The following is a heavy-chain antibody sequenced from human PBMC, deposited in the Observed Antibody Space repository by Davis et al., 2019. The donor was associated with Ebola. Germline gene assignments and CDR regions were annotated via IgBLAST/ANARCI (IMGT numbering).Heavy chain of an antibody. Sequence: GESLKTSCAAFDFNFGTYGMHLVRPAPGKGLELVASMSLHGSHTSYRDSVKGRFTVSRDNSKNTLFLQMNSLRAEDTAVYFCAKEFCPDSGPYCTYFELWGQGTQVTVSS. CDR3: AKEFCPDSGPYCTYFEL. D-gene: IGHD3-10*01. V-gene: IGHV3-30*18. CDR1: DFNFGTYG. CDR2: MSLHGSHT. J-gene: IGHJ4*02.